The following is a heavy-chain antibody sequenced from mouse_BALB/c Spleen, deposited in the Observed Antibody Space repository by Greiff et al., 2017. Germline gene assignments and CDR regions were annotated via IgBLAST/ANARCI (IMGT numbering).Heavy chain of an antibody. Sequence: LVESGPEVVRPGVSVKISCKGSGYTFTDYAMHWVKQSHAKSLEWIGVISTYNGNTNYNQKFKGKATMTVDKSSSTAYMELARLTSEDSAIYYCAREGIYYDYDEGYFDVWGAGTTVTVSS. V-gene: IGHV1-67*01. CDR2: ISTYNGNT. J-gene: IGHJ1*01. D-gene: IGHD2-4*01. CDR1: GYTFTDYA. CDR3: AREGIYYDYDEGYFDV.